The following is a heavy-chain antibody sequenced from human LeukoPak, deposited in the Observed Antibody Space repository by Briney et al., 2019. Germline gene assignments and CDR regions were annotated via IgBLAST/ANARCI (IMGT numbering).Heavy chain of an antibody. CDR1: GGSISSYY. CDR2: IYYSGST. D-gene: IGHD6-6*01. CDR3: ARGVFTDAFDI. J-gene: IGHJ3*02. Sequence: SETLSLTCTVSGGSISSYYWSWIRQPPGKGLEWIGYIYYSGSTNYNPSLKSRVTISVDTSKNQFSLKLSSVTAADTAVHYCARGVFTDAFDIWGQGTMVTVSS. V-gene: IGHV4-59*01.